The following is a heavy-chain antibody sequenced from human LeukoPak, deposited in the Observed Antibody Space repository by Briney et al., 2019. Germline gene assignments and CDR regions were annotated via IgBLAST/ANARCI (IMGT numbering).Heavy chain of an antibody. CDR1: GYTFTGHY. J-gene: IGHJ5*01. CDR3: ARAGVRSGGYHLSGWYSGLIPNSGFDS. V-gene: IGHV1-2*02. CDR2: INPNSGDT. D-gene: IGHD6-19*01. Sequence: ASVKVSCKAYGYTFTGHYIHWVRQAPGQGLEWMGWINPNSGDTNFVQNFQGRVAMTRDTSISTGYMELSRLTSDDTAIYYCARAGVRSGGYHLSGWYSGLIPNSGFDSWGQGTLVTVSS.